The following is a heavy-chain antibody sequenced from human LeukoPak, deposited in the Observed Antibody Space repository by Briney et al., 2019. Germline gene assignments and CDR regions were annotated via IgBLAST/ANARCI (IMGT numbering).Heavy chain of an antibody. CDR3: AREYSYDYSYYFDY. V-gene: IGHV4-59*01. J-gene: IGHJ4*02. D-gene: IGHD5-18*01. CDR1: GGSISTYY. Sequence: SETLSLTCTGSGGSISTYYWSWIRQPPGKGLEWIGFIHYSGSTKYNPSLNSRVTISVDTSKNQFSLTLSSVTAADTAVYYCAREYSYDYSYYFDYWGQGTLVTVSS. CDR2: IHYSGST.